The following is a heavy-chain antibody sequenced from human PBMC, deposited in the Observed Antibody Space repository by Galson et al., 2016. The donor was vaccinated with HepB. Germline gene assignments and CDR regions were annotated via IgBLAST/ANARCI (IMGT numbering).Heavy chain of an antibody. CDR1: GGSFRNFV. CDR2: ISPMFGPA. J-gene: IGHJ6*02. Sequence: SVKVSCKDSGGSFRNFVITWVRQAPGQGLEWMGAISPMFGPANYAQKFRGRVTLTADESTSTAYMQLNSLRSDDTAVYYCARGYAVSSGRNRPALFGLDVWGQGTTPIVS. V-gene: IGHV1-69*13. CDR3: ARGYAVSSGRNRPALFGLDV. D-gene: IGHD6-19*01.